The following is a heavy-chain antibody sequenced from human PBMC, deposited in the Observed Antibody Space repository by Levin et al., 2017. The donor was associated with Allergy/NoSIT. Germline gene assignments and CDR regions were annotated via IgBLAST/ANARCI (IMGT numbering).Heavy chain of an antibody. Sequence: PGGSLRLSCAASGFTFSSYAMSWVRQAPGKGLEWVSSLSGSGAATYYADSVKGRFTISRDNSKNTVYLQMNSLRAEDTAVYYCAKDLQQSVVSVTDYWGQGTLVTVSS. CDR3: AKDLQQSVVSVTDY. D-gene: IGHD2-21*01. J-gene: IGHJ4*02. CDR1: GFTFSSYA. CDR2: LSGSGAAT. V-gene: IGHV3-23*01.